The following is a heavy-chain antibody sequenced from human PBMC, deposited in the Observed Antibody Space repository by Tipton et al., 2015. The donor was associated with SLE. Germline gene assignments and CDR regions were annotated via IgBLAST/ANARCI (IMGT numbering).Heavy chain of an antibody. CDR3: ARGKIPRSSSLDY. J-gene: IGHJ4*02. V-gene: IGHV4-59*12. CDR1: GGSISSYY. Sequence: TLSLTCTVSGGSISSYYWSWIRQPPGKGLEWIGYIYYSGSTNYNPSLKSRVTISVDTSKNQFSLKLSSVTAADTAVYYCARGKIPRSSSLDYWGQGTLVTVSS. CDR2: IYYSGST. D-gene: IGHD6-6*01.